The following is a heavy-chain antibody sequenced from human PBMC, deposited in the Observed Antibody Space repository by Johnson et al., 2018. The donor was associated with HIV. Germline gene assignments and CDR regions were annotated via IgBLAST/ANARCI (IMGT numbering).Heavy chain of an antibody. V-gene: IGHV3-30*18. Sequence: QVQLVESGGGVVPPGRSLRLSCAASGFIFKDYGIHWVRQTPGKGLEWVAFISDDGSSRLYGDSVKDRFTISRDNFQNTVSLQMNSLRVEDTAVYYCAKDHHTVMLELLGAFDIWGQGTMVTVSS. CDR3: AKDHHTVMLELLGAFDI. CDR1: GFIFKDYG. J-gene: IGHJ3*02. CDR2: ISDDGSSR. D-gene: IGHD1-7*01.